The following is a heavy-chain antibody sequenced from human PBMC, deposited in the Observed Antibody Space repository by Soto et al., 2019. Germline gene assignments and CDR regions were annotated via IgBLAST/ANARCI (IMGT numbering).Heavy chain of an antibody. V-gene: IGHV4-39*01. CDR2: IYYSGST. D-gene: IGHD1-26*01. CDR1: GGSISSSSYY. CDR3: ARHVELVYGIVGATPAGGMDV. J-gene: IGHJ6*02. Sequence: QLQLQESGPGLVKPSETLSLTCTVSGGSISSSSYYWGWIRQPPGKGLEWIGSIYYSGSTYYNPSLKSRVTISVDTSKNQFSLKLSSVTAADTAVYYCARHVELVYGIVGATPAGGMDVWGQGTTVTVSS.